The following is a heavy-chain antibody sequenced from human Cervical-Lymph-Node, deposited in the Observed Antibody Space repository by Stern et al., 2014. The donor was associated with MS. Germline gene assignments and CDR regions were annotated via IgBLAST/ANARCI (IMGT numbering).Heavy chain of an antibody. CDR2: ISTTSSYT. V-gene: IGHV3-11*06. CDR3: ARPHSKYYHYYGMDV. CDR1: GFTFSDYY. Sequence: VQLVESGGGLVKPGGSLRLSCAASGFTFSDYYMNWIRQAPGKGLEWVSYISTTSSYTNYADSVKGRFTISRDNAKNSMYLQMNSLRAEDTAVYYCARPHSKYYHYYGMDVWGQGTTVTVSS. D-gene: IGHD5-18*01. J-gene: IGHJ6*02.